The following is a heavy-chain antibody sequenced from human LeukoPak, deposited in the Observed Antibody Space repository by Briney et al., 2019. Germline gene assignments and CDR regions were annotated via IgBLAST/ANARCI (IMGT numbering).Heavy chain of an antibody. CDR2: INPNSGGT. V-gene: IGHV1-2*06. D-gene: IGHD4-11*01. J-gene: IGHJ3*02. CDR3: ARIGQYYSIKGEDAFDI. Sequence: ASVKVSCKASGYTFTGYYMHWVRQAPGQGLEWMGRINPNSGGTNYAQKFQGRVTMTMDTSISTAYMELSRLRSDDTAVYYCARIGQYYSIKGEDAFDIWGQGTMVTVSS. CDR1: GYTFTGYY.